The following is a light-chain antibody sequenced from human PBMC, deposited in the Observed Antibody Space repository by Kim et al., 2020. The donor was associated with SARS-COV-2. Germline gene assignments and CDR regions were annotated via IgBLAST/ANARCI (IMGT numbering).Light chain of an antibody. CDR1: KLGDKY. V-gene: IGLV3-1*01. J-gene: IGLJ2*01. Sequence: VSPGQPASITCSGDKLGDKYACWYQQKPGQSPVLVIYQDNKRPSGIPERFSGSNSGNTATLTISGTQAMDEADYYCQAWDSSTHVVFGGGTQLTVL. CDR2: QDN. CDR3: QAWDSSTHVV.